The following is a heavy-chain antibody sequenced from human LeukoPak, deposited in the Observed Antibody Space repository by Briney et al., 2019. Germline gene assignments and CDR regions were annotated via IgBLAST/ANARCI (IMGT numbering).Heavy chain of an antibody. CDR3: ARGSAYSYETFLDY. CDR1: GFTFDDYA. J-gene: IGHJ4*02. D-gene: IGHD5-18*01. Sequence: QPGGSLRLSCAASGFTFDDYAMHWVRQASGKGLEWVSGISWNSGSIGYADSVKGRFTISRDNAKNTLSLQMNSLRAEETAVYYCARGSAYSYETFLDYWGQGTLVTVSS. CDR2: ISWNSGSI. V-gene: IGHV3-9*01.